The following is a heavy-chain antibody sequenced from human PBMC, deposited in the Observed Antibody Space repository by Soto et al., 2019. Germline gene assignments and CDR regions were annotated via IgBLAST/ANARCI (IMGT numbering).Heavy chain of an antibody. Sequence: ASVKVSCKASGYTFTGYYMHWVRQAPGQGLEWMGWINPNSGGTNYAQKFQGWVTMTRDTSISTAYMKLSNLRSDDTAVYYCARGGSGYHTGRGFAGTMDVWGQGTTVTVSS. V-gene: IGHV1-2*04. CDR3: ARGGSGYHTGRGFAGTMDV. CDR1: GYTFTGYY. CDR2: INPNSGGT. J-gene: IGHJ6*02. D-gene: IGHD3-22*01.